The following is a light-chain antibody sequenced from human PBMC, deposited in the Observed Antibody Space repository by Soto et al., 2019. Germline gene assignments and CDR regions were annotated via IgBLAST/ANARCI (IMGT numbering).Light chain of an antibody. V-gene: IGLV2-14*01. CDR1: SSDIGAYNY. CDR2: WVS. CDR3: FSFTTDWTNV. Sequence: QSVLTQPASVSGSPGQSITISCTGSSSDIGAYNYVSWFQQYPGKAPKLIISWVSNRPSGVSNRFSGSKSGTAASLTISGLQTEDEADYFCFSFTTDWTNVFGTGTKVTVL. J-gene: IGLJ1*01.